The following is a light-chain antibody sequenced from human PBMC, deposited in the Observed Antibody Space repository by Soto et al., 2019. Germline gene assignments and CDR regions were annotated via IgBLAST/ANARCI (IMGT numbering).Light chain of an antibody. CDR1: QDISCH. CDR2: EAS. J-gene: IGKJ1*01. V-gene: IGKV1-27*01. CDR3: QKYHGTPRT. Sequence: DIQVTQYPSSLSASVGDIVTINCRASQDISCHLAWYPQKPGKVPKLLIYEASTLQSRVPSRFSASCSGTDFTLTISSLQPEDVETYYCQKYHGTPRTFVQGIKVERK.